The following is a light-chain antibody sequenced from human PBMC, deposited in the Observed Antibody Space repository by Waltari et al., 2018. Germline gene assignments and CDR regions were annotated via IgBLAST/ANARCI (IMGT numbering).Light chain of an antibody. V-gene: IGKV4-1*01. CDR3: QQYCTTPLT. Sequence: DIVMTQSPYSLAVSLGERATINCKSSQSVLFSLNNKNYLAWYQQKPGQPPKMLIYRAPTRESGVPDRFSGSESGTDFNLTISSLQAEDVAVYYCQQYCTTPLTFGGGTKVEIK. CDR2: RAP. CDR1: QSVLFSLNNKNY. J-gene: IGKJ4*01.